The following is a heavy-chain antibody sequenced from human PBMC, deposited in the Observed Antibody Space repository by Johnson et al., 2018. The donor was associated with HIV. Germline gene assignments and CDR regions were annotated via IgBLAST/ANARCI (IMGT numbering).Heavy chain of an antibody. D-gene: IGHD4-23*01. CDR1: GFTFSSYA. Sequence: QVQLVESGGGVVQPGRSLRLSCAASGFTFSSYAMHWVRQAPGKGLEWVAVISYDGSNKYYADSVQCRFTISRDTSKNTLYLQMNSLGAEDTGVYYCARDPDDYGGRDAFDIWGQGTMVTVSS. J-gene: IGHJ3*02. CDR3: ARDPDDYGGRDAFDI. CDR2: ISYDGSNK. V-gene: IGHV3-30*04.